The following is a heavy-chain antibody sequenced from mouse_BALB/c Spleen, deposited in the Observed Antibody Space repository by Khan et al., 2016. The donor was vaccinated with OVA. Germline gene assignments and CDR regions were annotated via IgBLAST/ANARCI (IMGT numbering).Heavy chain of an antibody. CDR2: ISYSGST. D-gene: IGHD1-2*01. V-gene: IGHV3-2*02. J-gene: IGHJ2*01. Sequence: EVQLQESGPGLVKPSQSLSLTCTVTGYSITSGYGWNWIRQFPGNKLAWMGYISYSGSTNYNPSLKSRISTTRDTSKNQFFLQLNSVTTEDTATYYCARTARIKYWGQGTTLTVSS. CDR3: ARTARIKY. CDR1: GYSITSGYG.